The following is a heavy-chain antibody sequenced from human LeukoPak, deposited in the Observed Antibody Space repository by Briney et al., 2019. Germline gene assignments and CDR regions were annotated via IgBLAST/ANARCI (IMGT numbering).Heavy chain of an antibody. CDR1: GYSFTSYW. V-gene: IGHV5-51*01. D-gene: IGHD2-15*01. CDR2: IYPGDSDT. CDR3: ARFSSVVAAPYYFDY. Sequence: KFGESLKISCKGSGYSFTSYWIGWVRQMPGKGLEWMGIIYPGDSDTRYSPSFQGQVTISADKSISTAYLQWSSLKASDTAMYYCARFSSVVAAPYYFDYWGQGTLVTVPS. J-gene: IGHJ4*02.